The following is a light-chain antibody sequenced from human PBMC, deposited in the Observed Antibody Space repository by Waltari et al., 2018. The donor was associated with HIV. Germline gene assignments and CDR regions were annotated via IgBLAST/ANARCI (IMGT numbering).Light chain of an antibody. CDR2: KVS. CDR1: QSLVDTDGNTF. V-gene: IGKV2-30*01. Sequence: DVGLTQSPLSLPVTLGQAASISCRTSQSLVDTDGNTFLSWFHQRPGQYPRRLFYKVSDRESGVPDRFTARGSGSDFTLKISRVEAEDVGVYYCMQATHWLYTFGQATKLEFK. CDR3: MQATHWLYT. J-gene: IGKJ2*01.